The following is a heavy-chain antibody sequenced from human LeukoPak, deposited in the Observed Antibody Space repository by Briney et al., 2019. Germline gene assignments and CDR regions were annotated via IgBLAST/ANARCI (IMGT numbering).Heavy chain of an antibody. V-gene: IGHV4-59*01. CDR2: IYYSGST. J-gene: IGHJ3*02. D-gene: IGHD6-13*01. CDR1: GGSISTYY. Sequence: SETLSLTCTVSGGSISTYYWSWIRQPPGKGLEWIGYIYYSGSTNYNPSLKSRVTISVDTSKNQFSLRLSSVTAADTAVYYCARDSAAAGTRAVDIWGQGTMVTVSS. CDR3: ARDSAAAGTRAVDI.